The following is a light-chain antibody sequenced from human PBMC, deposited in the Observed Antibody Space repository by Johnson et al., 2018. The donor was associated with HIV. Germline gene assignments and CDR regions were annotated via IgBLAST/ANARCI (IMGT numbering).Light chain of an antibody. V-gene: IGLV1-51*01. Sequence: QSVLTQPPSVSAAPGQKVTISCSGSSSNIGNNYVSWYQQLPGTDPKLLIYDNNKRPSGIPDRFSGSKSGTSATLGITGLQTGAEADYYCGTWDSSLRVGFFGTGTKVTVL. CDR2: DNN. CDR1: SSNIGNNY. CDR3: GTWDSSLRVGF. J-gene: IGLJ1*01.